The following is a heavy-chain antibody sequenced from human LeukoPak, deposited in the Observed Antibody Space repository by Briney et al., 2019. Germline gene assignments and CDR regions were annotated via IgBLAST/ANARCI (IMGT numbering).Heavy chain of an antibody. Sequence: SETLSLTCTVSGGSISSYYWSWIRQPPGKGLEWIGYIYYSGSTNYNPSLKSRVTISVDTSKNQFSLKLSSVTAADTAVYYCARESPVTRARYYYYYMDVWGKGTTVTISS. V-gene: IGHV4-59*01. J-gene: IGHJ6*03. CDR3: ARESPVTRARYYYYYMDV. D-gene: IGHD3-3*01. CDR1: GGSISSYY. CDR2: IYYSGST.